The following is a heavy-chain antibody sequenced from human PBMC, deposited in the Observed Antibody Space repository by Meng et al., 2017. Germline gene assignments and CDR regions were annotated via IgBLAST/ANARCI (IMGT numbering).Heavy chain of an antibody. V-gene: IGHV3-33*08. CDR3: ARDLSRITMVRGVIGVLDY. Sequence: GESLKISCAACGFTFSSFGMHWVRQAPGKGLEWVAVIWYDGSNKYYADSVKGRFTISRDNSKNTLYLQMNSLRAEDTAVYYCARDLSRITMVRGVIGVLDYWGQGTLVTVSS. CDR1: GFTFSSFG. CDR2: IWYDGSNK. D-gene: IGHD3-10*01. J-gene: IGHJ4*02.